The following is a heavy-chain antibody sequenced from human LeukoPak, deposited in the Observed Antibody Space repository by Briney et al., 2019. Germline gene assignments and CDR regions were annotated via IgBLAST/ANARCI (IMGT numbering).Heavy chain of an antibody. V-gene: IGHV1-69*04. J-gene: IGHJ4*02. Sequence: ASVKVSCKASGGTFSSYAISWVRQAPGQGLEWMGRIIPILGIANYAQKFQGRVTITADKSTSTAYMELSSLRSEDTAVYYCAGGSGYCSSTSCYNDYWGQGTLVTVSS. CDR3: AGGSGYCSSTSCYNDY. CDR1: GGTFSSYA. CDR2: IIPILGIA. D-gene: IGHD2-2*02.